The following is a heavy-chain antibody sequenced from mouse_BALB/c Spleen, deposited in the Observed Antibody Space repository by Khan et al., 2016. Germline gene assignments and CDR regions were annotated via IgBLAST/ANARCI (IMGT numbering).Heavy chain of an antibody. V-gene: IGHV5-4*02. CDR2: ISDGGSYT. CDR1: GFTFSDYY. Sequence: EVELVESGGGLVKPGGSLKLSCAASGFTFSDYYMYWVRQTPEKRLEWVATISDGGSYTYYPDSVKGRFTISRDNAKNNLYLQMSSLKSEDTAMYDCARSTMITAWFAYWGQGTLVTVSA. J-gene: IGHJ3*01. D-gene: IGHD2-4*01. CDR3: ARSTMITAWFAY.